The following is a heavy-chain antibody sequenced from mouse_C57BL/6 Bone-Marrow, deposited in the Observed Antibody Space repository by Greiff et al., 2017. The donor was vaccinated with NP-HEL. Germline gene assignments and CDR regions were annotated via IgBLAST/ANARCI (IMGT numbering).Heavy chain of an antibody. CDR1: GYTFTDYE. Sequence: QVQLKQSGAELVRPGASVTLSCKASGYTFTDYEMHWVKQTPVHGLEWIGAIDPETGGTAYNQKFKGKAILTADKSSSTAYMELRSLTSEDSAVYYCTKTGTQREVAYWGQGTLVTVSA. J-gene: IGHJ3*01. V-gene: IGHV1-15*01. CDR2: IDPETGGT. D-gene: IGHD4-1*01. CDR3: TKTGTQREVAY.